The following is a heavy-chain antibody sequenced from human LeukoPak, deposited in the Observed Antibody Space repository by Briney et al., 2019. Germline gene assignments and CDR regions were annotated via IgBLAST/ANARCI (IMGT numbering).Heavy chain of an antibody. J-gene: IGHJ3*02. CDR3: ARVKDDSSGYYKGRAFDI. Sequence: PSETLSLTCTVSGGSISSGSYYWSWIRQPAGKGLEWIGRIYTSGSTNYNPSLKSRVTISVDTSKNQFSLKLSSVTAADTAVYYCARVKDDSSGYYKGRAFDIWGQGTMVTVSS. CDR2: IYTSGST. V-gene: IGHV4-61*02. D-gene: IGHD3-22*01. CDR1: GGSISSGSYY.